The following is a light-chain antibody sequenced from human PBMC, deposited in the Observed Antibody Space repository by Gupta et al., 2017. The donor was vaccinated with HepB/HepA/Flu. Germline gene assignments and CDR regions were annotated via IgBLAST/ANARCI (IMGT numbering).Light chain of an antibody. CDR1: TSNIGRNP. J-gene: IGLJ2*01. V-gene: IGLV1-44*01. Sequence: SVLTQPPSASGTPGQRVTISCSGSTSNIGRNPVNWYQQLPGTAPKLLIYSNNQRPAGVPARFSGSKSGTSASLAISGLQSEDEADYYCAAWDDSLNGYVVFGGGTKLTVL. CDR3: AAWDDSLNGYVV. CDR2: SNN.